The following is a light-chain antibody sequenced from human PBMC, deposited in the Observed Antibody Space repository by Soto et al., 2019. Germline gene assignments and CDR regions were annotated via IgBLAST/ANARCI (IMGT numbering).Light chain of an antibody. Sequence: QSVLTQPPSVSGAPGQRVTISCTGSSSNIGAGYDVHWYQQLPGTAPKLPIHGNSNRPSWVPDRFSGSKSGTSASLAITGLQAEDEADYYCQSYDSSLSGYVVFGGGTKLTVL. CDR2: GNS. V-gene: IGLV1-40*01. CDR3: QSYDSSLSGYVV. CDR1: SSNIGAGYD. J-gene: IGLJ2*01.